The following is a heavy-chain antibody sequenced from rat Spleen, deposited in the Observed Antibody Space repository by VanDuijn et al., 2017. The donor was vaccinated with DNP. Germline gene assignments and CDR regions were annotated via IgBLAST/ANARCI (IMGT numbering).Heavy chain of an antibody. J-gene: IGHJ4*01. CDR1: EFTFSKSD. CDR3: ARVQLGYYALDA. D-gene: IGHD5-1*01. CDR2: ITNEGSST. Sequence: EVQLVESGGGLVQPGGSLKLSCAASEFTFSKSDVAWVRQAPTKGLEWVASITNEGSSTYFGDSVKGRFTISRDNAKSTLYLQMNSLRSEDTATYYCARVQLGYYALDAWGQGTSVTVSS. V-gene: IGHV5-22*01.